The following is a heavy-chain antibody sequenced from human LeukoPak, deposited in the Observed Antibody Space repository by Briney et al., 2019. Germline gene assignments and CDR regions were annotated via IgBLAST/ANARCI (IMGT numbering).Heavy chain of an antibody. J-gene: IGHJ4*02. CDR1: GLTFSSYW. V-gene: IGHV3-74*01. CDR2: ITGDGSRT. D-gene: IGHD3-3*01. CDR3: ATGGKSGYEY. Sequence: GGSLRLSCAASGLTFSSYWMHWARQAPGKGLLWVSLITGDGSRTTYADSVKGRFTISRDNAKNMLYLQMNSLRAEDTAVYYCATGGKSGYEYWGQGTLVTVSS.